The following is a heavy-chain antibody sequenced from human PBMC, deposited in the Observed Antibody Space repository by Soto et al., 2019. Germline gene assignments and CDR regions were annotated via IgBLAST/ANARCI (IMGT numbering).Heavy chain of an antibody. J-gene: IGHJ4*02. CDR3: ARDLIAVAGTGAYFDY. V-gene: IGHV1-2*04. Sequence: QVQLVQSGAEVKKPGASVKVSCKASGYTFTGYYMHWVRQAPGQGLEWMGWINPNSGGTNYAQKFQGWVSMTRDPSISTAYMELSRLRSDDTAVYYCARDLIAVAGTGAYFDYWGQGTLVTVSS. CDR1: GYTFTGYY. D-gene: IGHD6-19*01. CDR2: INPNSGGT.